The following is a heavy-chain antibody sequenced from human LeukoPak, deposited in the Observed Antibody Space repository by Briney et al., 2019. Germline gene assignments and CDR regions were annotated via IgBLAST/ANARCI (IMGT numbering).Heavy chain of an antibody. D-gene: IGHD3-10*01. CDR2: ISYDGSNK. CDR1: GFTFSSYG. J-gene: IGHJ4*02. CDR3: AKDLSGSGSYLGL. Sequence: PGGSLRLSCAASGFTFSSYGMHWVRQAPGKGQEWAALISYDGSNKYYEDTVKGRFTISRDNSKNTLYLQMNSLRAEDTAVYYCAKDLSGSGSYLGLWGQGTLVTVSS. V-gene: IGHV3-30*18.